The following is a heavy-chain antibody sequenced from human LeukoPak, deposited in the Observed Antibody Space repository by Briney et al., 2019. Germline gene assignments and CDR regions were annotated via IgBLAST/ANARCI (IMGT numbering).Heavy chain of an antibody. V-gene: IGHV1-69*13. J-gene: IGHJ4*02. CDR3: ARAHGSGSYYNDY. D-gene: IGHD3-10*01. Sequence: SVKVSCKASGYTFTSYGISWVRQAPGQGLEWMGGIIPIFGTANYAQKFQGRVTITADESTSTAYMELSSLRSEDTAVYYCARAHGSGSYYNDYWGQGTLVTVSS. CDR1: GYTFTSYG. CDR2: IIPIFGTA.